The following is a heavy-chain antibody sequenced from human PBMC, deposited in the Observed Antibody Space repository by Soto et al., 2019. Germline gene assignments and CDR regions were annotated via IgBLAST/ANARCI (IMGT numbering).Heavy chain of an antibody. D-gene: IGHD6-13*01. V-gene: IGHV1-3*01. J-gene: IGHJ4*02. CDR2: INAGNGNT. CDR1: GYTFTSYA. CDR3: ARSAAAGSPVIYYFDY. Sequence: ASVKVSCKASGYTFTSYAMHWVRQAPGQRLEWMGWINAGNGNTKYSQKFQGRVTITRDTSASTAYMGLSSLRSEDTAVYYCARSAAAGSPVIYYFDYWGQGTLVTVSS.